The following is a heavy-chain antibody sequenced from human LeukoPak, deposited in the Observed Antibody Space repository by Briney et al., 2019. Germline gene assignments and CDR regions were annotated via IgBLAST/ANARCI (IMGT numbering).Heavy chain of an antibody. CDR1: GGSISSGGYS. J-gene: IGHJ3*02. CDR3: ATTKVTFGGFGGASDT. D-gene: IGHD3-10*01. Sequence: SETLSLTCAVSGGSISSGGYSWSWIRQPPGKGLEWIGYIYHSGSTYYNPSLKSRVTISVDRSKNQFSLKLSSVTAADTAVYYCATTKVTFGGFGGASDTWGQGTMVTVSS. V-gene: IGHV4-30-2*01. CDR2: IYHSGST.